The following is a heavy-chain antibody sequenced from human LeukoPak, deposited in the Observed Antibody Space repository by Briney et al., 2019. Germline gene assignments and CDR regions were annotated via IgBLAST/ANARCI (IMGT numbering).Heavy chain of an antibody. CDR1: GGSVSSGSYY. Sequence: SETLSLTCTVSGGSVSSGSYYWSWIRQPPGKGLEWIGYIYHSGSTYYNPSLKSRVTISVDRSKNQFSLKLSSVTAADTAVYYCARLLRRLGYFDYWGQGTLVTVSS. J-gene: IGHJ4*02. V-gene: IGHV4-30-2*01. CDR3: ARLLRRLGYFDY. CDR2: IYHSGST. D-gene: IGHD1-26*01.